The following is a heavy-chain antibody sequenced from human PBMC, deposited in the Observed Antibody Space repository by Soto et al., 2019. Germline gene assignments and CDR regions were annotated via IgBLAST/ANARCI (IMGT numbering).Heavy chain of an antibody. D-gene: IGHD2-15*01. CDR2: IYYSGST. Sequence: PSETLSLTCTVSGGSISSGGYYWSWIRQHPGKGLEWIGYIYYSGSTNYNPSLKSRVTISVDTSKNQFSLKLSSVTAADTAVYYCARANIVVVVAATGYFDYWGQGTLVTVSS. CDR3: ARANIVVVVAATGYFDY. J-gene: IGHJ4*02. CDR1: GGSISSGGYY. V-gene: IGHV4-31*03.